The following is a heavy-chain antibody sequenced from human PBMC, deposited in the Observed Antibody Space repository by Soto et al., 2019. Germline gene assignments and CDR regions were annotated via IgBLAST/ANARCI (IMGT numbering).Heavy chain of an antibody. J-gene: IGHJ4*02. CDR3: ARVMGDSGGYYYGGDY. Sequence: QVQLVESGGGVVQPGRSLRLSCAASGFIFSDYPMHWVRQAPGKGLEWVAFISYDGTNEYFADSVKGRFTISRDNSKSTLYLQMNSLRAEDTAVYYCARVMGDSGGYYYGGDYWGQGTLVTVSS. CDR2: ISYDGTNE. CDR1: GFIFSDYP. V-gene: IGHV3-30-3*01. D-gene: IGHD3-22*01.